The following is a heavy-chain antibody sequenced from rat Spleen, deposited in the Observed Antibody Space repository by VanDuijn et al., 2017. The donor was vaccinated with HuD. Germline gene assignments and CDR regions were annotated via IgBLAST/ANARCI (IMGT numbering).Heavy chain of an antibody. CDR3: TRDGDSSWFAY. CDR2: ISSGGST. V-gene: IGHV2S12*01. D-gene: IGHD1-2*01. CDR1: GLSLTSNG. Sequence: QVQLKESGPGLVQPSQTLSLTCTVPGLSLTSNGVSWVRQPPGKGLEWIAAISSGGSTYYNSVFKSRLSISRDTSKSQVILKMNSLQTEDTAIYFCTRDGDSSWFAYWGQGTLVTVSS. J-gene: IGHJ3*01.